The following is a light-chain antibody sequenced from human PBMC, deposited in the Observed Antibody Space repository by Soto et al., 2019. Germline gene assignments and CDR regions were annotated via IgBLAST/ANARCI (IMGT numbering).Light chain of an antibody. CDR3: CSFVHIPTSYV. CDR2: EVT. J-gene: IGLJ1*01. Sequence: QSALTQPASVSGSPGQSITISCTGTSSDIGSYNLVSWYQQHPGKAPRLMISEVTKRPSGISNRFSGSKSGNTASLTISGLQAEDEADYYCCSFVHIPTSYVFGTGTKVTVL. CDR1: SSDIGSYNL. V-gene: IGLV2-23*02.